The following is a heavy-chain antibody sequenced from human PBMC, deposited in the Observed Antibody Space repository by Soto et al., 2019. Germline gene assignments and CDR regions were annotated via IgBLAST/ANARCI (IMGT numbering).Heavy chain of an antibody. V-gene: IGHV3-33*01. D-gene: IGHD3-9*01. Sequence: QVQLVESGGGVVQPGRSLRLSCAVSGFIFSSYGMHWVRQAPGKGLEWVAAIWNDGSNKDYAHSVKGRFTISRDNSKNTVYLQMNSLRGEDTAMYYCTREDEILTGFDYWGQGTLVTVSS. CDR1: GFIFSSYG. CDR3: TREDEILTGFDY. J-gene: IGHJ4*02. CDR2: IWNDGSNK.